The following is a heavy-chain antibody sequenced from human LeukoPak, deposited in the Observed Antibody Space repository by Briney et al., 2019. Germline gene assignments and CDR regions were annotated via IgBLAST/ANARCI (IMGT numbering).Heavy chain of an antibody. CDR1: GFTFSNYA. V-gene: IGHV3-23*01. CDR2: ICSRSDGT. Sequence: GGSLRLSCTASGFTFSNYAMAWVRQAPGKGLEWLSVICSRSDGTYYADNAKGRFTISRDNSKNTVSLQMNRLRVDDTATYYCAKDRRLWFGQLLIDSWGQGTLVAVSS. J-gene: IGHJ4*02. D-gene: IGHD3-10*01. CDR3: AKDRRLWFGQLLIDS.